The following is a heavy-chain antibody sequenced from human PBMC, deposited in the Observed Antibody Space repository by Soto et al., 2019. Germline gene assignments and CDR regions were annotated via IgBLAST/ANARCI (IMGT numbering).Heavy chain of an antibody. J-gene: IGHJ5*02. CDR1: GYTFGSYG. CDR2: ISAYNGNT. Sequence: QVQLVQSGAEVKKPGASVKVSCKASGYTFGSYGMTWVRQAPGQGLEWMGWISAYNGNTGYAQKFQGRVTLTTDTSTDTAYMELRSLRSDATAVYYCARDRVVVPGGFDPWGQGTLVTVSS. CDR3: ARDRVVVPGGFDP. D-gene: IGHD3-3*01. V-gene: IGHV1-18*01.